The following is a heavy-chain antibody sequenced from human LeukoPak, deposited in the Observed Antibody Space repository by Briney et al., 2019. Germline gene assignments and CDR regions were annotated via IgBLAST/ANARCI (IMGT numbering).Heavy chain of an antibody. D-gene: IGHD6-6*01. Sequence: ASVKVSCKAFGYTFTSNYMHWVRQAPGQGPEWMGVISPSGGSTTYAQKFQGRVTLTRDMSTSTDYLELSSLRSDDTAVYYCARYSSSSYNWFDPWGQGTLVTVSS. CDR2: ISPSGGST. J-gene: IGHJ5*02. CDR1: GYTFTSNY. V-gene: IGHV1-46*01. CDR3: ARYSSSSYNWFDP.